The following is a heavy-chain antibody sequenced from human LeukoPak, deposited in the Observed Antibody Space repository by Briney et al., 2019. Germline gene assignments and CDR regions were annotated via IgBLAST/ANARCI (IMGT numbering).Heavy chain of an antibody. Sequence: KAGGSLRLSCAASGFTFDNYDMNWVRQAPGKGLEWVSSISSSSSYIYYADSVKGRFTISRDNAKNSLYLQMNSLRAEDTAVYYCASLVVTAKDDYWGQGTLVTVSS. CDR3: ASLVVTAKDDY. V-gene: IGHV3-21*01. CDR2: ISSSSSYI. D-gene: IGHD2-21*02. J-gene: IGHJ4*02. CDR1: GFTFDNYD.